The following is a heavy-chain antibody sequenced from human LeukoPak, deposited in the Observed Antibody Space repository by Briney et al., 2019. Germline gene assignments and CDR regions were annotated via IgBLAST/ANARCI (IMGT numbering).Heavy chain of an antibody. D-gene: IGHD3-22*01. Sequence: ASVKVSCKASGYTLTELSMHWVRQAPGKGLEWMGGFDPEDGETIYAQKFQGRVTMTEDTSTDTAYMELSSLRSEDTAVYYCATEPYDSSGYSYWFDPWGQGTLVTVSS. CDR1: GYTLTELS. V-gene: IGHV1-24*01. CDR2: FDPEDGET. J-gene: IGHJ5*02. CDR3: ATEPYDSSGYSYWFDP.